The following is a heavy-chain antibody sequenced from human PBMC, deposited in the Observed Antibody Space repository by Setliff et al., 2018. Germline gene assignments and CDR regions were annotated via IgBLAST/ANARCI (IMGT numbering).Heavy chain of an antibody. V-gene: IGHV4-59*02. CDR2: IFYSGYT. CDR3: ARGSGRGYSYGLFDY. J-gene: IGHJ4*02. D-gene: IGHD5-18*01. CDR1: GGSVSTYY. Sequence: PSDTLSLTCTVSGGSVSTYYWSWIRQPPGKGLEWIGFIFYSGYTHYNPSLKSRVTMSVDVSRDQFSLELSSVSAADTAVYFCARGSGRGYSYGLFDYWGQGSLVTVSS.